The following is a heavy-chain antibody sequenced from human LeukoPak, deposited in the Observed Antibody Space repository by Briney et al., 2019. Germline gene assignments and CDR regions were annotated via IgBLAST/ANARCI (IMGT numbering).Heavy chain of an antibody. Sequence: SETLSLTCTVSGGSISSSSYYWGWIRQPPGKGLEWIGSIYYSGSTYYNPSLKSRVTISVDTSKNQFSLKLSSVTAADTAVYYCARVLGRYFDWLLNFDYWGQGTLVTVSS. CDR3: ARVLGRYFDWLLNFDY. CDR2: IYYSGST. CDR1: GGSISSSSYY. D-gene: IGHD3-9*01. V-gene: IGHV4-39*07. J-gene: IGHJ4*02.